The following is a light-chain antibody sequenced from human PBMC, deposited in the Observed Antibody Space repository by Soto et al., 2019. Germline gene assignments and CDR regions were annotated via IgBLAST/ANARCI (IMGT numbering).Light chain of an antibody. CDR3: QQYDNLILT. CDR2: DAS. CDR1: QDINNY. Sequence: DIQMTQSPSSLSASVGDRVTITCQASQDINNYLNWYQQKPGKAPKLLIYDASNLXTXXXXXXXXXXXXXXXXXXISSLQPADFATYFCQQYDNLILTFGGGTKVEIK. J-gene: IGKJ4*01. V-gene: IGKV1-33*01.